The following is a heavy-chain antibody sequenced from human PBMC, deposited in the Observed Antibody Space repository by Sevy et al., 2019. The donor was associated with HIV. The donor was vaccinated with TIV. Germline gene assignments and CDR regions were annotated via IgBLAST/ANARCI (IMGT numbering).Heavy chain of an antibody. V-gene: IGHV3-21*01. J-gene: IGHJ6*03. D-gene: IGHD5-12*01. Sequence: GGSLRLSCAASGFTFSSYSMNWVRQAPGKGLEWVSSISSSSSYIYYADSVKGRFTISRDNAKNSLYLQMNSLRAEDTAVYYCARAPGLPASPNYYMDVWGKGTTVTVPS. CDR3: ARAPGLPASPNYYMDV. CDR2: ISSSSSYI. CDR1: GFTFSSYS.